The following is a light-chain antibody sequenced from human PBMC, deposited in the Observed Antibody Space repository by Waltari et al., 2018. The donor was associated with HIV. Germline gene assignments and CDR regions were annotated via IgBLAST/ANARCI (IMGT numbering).Light chain of an antibody. V-gene: IGKV3-20*01. CDR1: QSVSTSY. CDR3: QHGRT. J-gene: IGKJ1*01. CDR2: ATS. Sequence: EIVLTQSPATLSLSPGERATLSCRASQSVSTSYLAWYQHKRGQAPRLLMYATSTRATGIADRFSGSGSETDFTRIIKRLEPDDFAVYYCQHGRTFGQGTKVEIK.